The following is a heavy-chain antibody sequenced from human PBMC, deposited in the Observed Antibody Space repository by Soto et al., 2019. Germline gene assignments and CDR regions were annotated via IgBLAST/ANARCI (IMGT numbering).Heavy chain of an antibody. J-gene: IGHJ4*02. CDR3: ARAYDYGDYVPLPDY. CDR1: GFTFSSYA. V-gene: IGHV3-30-3*01. CDR2: ISYDGSNK. Sequence: QVQLVESGGGVVQPGRSLRLSCAASGFTFSSYAMHWVRQAPGKGLEWVAVISYDGSNKYYADSVKGRFTISRDNSKNTLYLQMNSLRAEDTAVYYCARAYDYGDYVPLPDYWGQGTLVTVSS. D-gene: IGHD4-17*01.